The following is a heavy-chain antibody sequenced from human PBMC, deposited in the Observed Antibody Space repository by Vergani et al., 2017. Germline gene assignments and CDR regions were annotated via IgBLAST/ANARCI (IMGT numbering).Heavy chain of an antibody. CDR2: ICHTEDT. V-gene: IGHV4-4*02. CDR1: GDSISSNNC. D-gene: IGHD2-2*02. CDR3: ATIGYRRWGYYFDY. J-gene: IGHJ4*02. Sequence: QVQLQESGPGLVKPSQTLSLTCTVSGDSISSNNCWTWVRQPPGKGLEWIGEICHTEDTKYSPSLKSRVTVSVDESRNLFSLRLNSVTVADTAVYYCATIGYRRWGYYFDYWVQGILVTVSS.